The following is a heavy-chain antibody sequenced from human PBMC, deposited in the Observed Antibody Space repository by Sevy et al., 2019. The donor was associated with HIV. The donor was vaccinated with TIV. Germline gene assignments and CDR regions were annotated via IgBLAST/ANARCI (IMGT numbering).Heavy chain of an antibody. CDR1: GGSISSGDYY. J-gene: IGHJ3*02. D-gene: IGHD4-17*01. V-gene: IGHV4-30-4*01. CDR3: ARAMRSDYGDSGDPFDI. Sequence: SETLSLTCTVSGGSISSGDYYWSWIRQPPGKGLEWIGYIYYSGSTYYNPSLKSRVTISVDTSKNQFSLKLSSVTAGDTAVYYCARAMRSDYGDSGDPFDIWVQGTMVTVS. CDR2: IYYSGST.